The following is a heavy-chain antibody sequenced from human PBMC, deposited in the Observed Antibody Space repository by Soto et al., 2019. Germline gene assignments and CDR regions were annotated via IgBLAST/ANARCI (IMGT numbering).Heavy chain of an antibody. V-gene: IGHV3-30*18. CDR3: AKDRGSGWPEMYYFDY. D-gene: IGHD6-19*01. CDR2: ISYDGSNK. Sequence: QVQLVESGGGVVQPGRSLRLSCAASGFTFSSYGMHWVRQAPGTGLEWVAVISYDGSNKYYADSVKGRFTISRDNTKNTLYLQMNSLRAEDTAVYYCAKDRGSGWPEMYYFDYWGQGTLVTVSS. CDR1: GFTFSSYG. J-gene: IGHJ4*02.